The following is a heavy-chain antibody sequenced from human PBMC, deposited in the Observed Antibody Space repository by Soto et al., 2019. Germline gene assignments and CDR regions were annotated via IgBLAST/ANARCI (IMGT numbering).Heavy chain of an antibody. D-gene: IGHD4-17*01. CDR2: IYYSGST. Sequence: SETLSLTCTVSGGSISSYYWSWIRQPPGKGLEWIGYIYYSGSTNYNPSLKSRVTISVETSKNQLSLKLSSVTAADTAVYYCARRVYGDYLFDYWGQGTLVTVSS. V-gene: IGHV4-59*01. CDR3: ARRVYGDYLFDY. J-gene: IGHJ4*02. CDR1: GGSISSYY.